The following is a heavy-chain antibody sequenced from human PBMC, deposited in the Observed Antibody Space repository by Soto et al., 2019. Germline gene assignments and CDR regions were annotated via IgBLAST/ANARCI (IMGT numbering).Heavy chain of an antibody. V-gene: IGHV3-53*01. CDR3: ARVRGDGYLYYFDY. Sequence: PGGSLRLSCADSGFTVSSNYMSWVRQAPGKGLEWVSVIYSGGSTYYADSVKGRFTISRDNSKNTLYLQMNSLRAEDTAVYYCARVRGDGYLYYFDYWGQGTLVTVSS. CDR2: IYSGGST. D-gene: IGHD5-12*01. J-gene: IGHJ4*02. CDR1: GFTVSSNY.